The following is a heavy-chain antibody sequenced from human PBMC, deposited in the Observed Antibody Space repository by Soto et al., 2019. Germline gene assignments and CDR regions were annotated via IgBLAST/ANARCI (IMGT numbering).Heavy chain of an antibody. D-gene: IGHD5-18*01. CDR1: GFTFSSYE. CDR2: ISSSGSTI. J-gene: IGHJ6*02. Sequence: GSLRLSCAASGFTFSSYEMNWVRQAPGKGLEWVSYISSSGSTIYYADSVKGRFTISRDNAKNSLYLQMNSLRAEDTAVYYCARGGYSYGYEYYYYGMDVWGQGTTVTVSS. V-gene: IGHV3-48*03. CDR3: ARGGYSYGYEYYYYGMDV.